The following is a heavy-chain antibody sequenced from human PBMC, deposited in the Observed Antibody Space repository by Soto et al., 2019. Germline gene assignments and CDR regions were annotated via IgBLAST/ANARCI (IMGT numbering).Heavy chain of an antibody. CDR1: VGSFSGYY. J-gene: IGHJ6*02. CDR3: ARGRSKWRSCYYYGMDV. Sequence: TLSLTCAVYVGSFSGYYWSWIRQPPGKGLEWIGEINHSGSTNYNPSLKSRVTISVDTSKNQFSLKLSSVTAADTAVYYCARGRSKWRSCYYYGMDVWGQGTTVTVSS. D-gene: IGHD1-26*01. CDR2: INHSGST. V-gene: IGHV4-34*01.